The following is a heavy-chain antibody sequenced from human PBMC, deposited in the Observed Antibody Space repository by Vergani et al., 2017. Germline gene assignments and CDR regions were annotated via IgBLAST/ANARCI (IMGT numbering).Heavy chain of an antibody. CDR2: ISSSSSYT. CDR1: GFTFSDYY. D-gene: IGHD3-10*01. V-gene: IGHV3-11*05. CDR3: ASFSITMVRGVPEFDP. Sequence: QVQLVESGGGLVKPGGSLRLSCAASGFTFSDYYMSWIRQAPGKGLEWVSYISSSSSYTNYADSVKGRFIISRDNAKNSLYLQMNSLRAEDTAVYYCASFSITMVRGVPEFDPWGQGTLVTVSS. J-gene: IGHJ5*02.